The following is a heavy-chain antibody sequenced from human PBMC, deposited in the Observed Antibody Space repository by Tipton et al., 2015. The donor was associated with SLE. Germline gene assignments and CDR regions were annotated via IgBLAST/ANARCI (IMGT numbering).Heavy chain of an antibody. V-gene: IGHV4-4*07. CDR3: ARHEGNPAAVPGVYYYMDV. CDR2: VDIRGNT. J-gene: IGHJ6*03. D-gene: IGHD6-13*01. Sequence: TLSLTCTVSADSIQDYYYDWVRQPAGKGLGWIGRVDIRGNTNYNPSLNGRVPMSVDTSKNQFSLKLSSVTAADTALYYCARHEGNPAAVPGVYYYMDVWGKGTTVTVSS. CDR1: ADSIQDYY.